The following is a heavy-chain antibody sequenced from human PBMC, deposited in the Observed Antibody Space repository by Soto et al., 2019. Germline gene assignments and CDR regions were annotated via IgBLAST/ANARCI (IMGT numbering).Heavy chain of an antibody. J-gene: IGHJ4*02. CDR3: ARDRLNPGYFEY. CDR1: GYIFISYG. D-gene: IGHD6-6*01. Sequence: ASVKVSCKXSGYIFISYGLSWVRQAPGQGLEWMGWISTYNGNTNYAQKLQGRVTMTTDTSTNTAYMELRNLRSDDTAVYYCARDRLNPGYFEYWGQGTLVTVSS. CDR2: ISTYNGNT. V-gene: IGHV1-18*01.